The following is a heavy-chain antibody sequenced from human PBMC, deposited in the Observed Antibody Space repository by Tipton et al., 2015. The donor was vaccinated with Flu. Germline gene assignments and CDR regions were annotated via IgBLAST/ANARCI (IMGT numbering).Heavy chain of an antibody. CDR3: ARRDYSNYVSEPKNWFDS. J-gene: IGHJ5*01. CDR2: VSRTGST. V-gene: IGHV4-38-2*01. D-gene: IGHD4-11*01. CDR1: GDSISSDFY. Sequence: TLSLTCAVSGDSISSDFYWAWIRQFPGKGLEWLGTVSRTGSTIYNPSLKSRVTISIDTSKNQFSLNMRSVTAADMAVYYCARRDYSNYVSEPKNWFDSWGQGTLVTVSS.